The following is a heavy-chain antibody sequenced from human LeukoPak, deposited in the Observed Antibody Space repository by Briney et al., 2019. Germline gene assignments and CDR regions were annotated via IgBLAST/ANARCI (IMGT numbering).Heavy chain of an antibody. CDR1: GGSISSSSYY. CDR2: IYYSGST. V-gene: IGHV4-39*07. Sequence: SETLSLTCTVSGGSISSSSYYCGWIRQPPGKGLEWIGSIYYSGSTYYNPSLKSRVTISVDTSKNQFSLKLSSVTAADTAVYYCAKGESTVTLGYWGQGTLVAVSS. CDR3: AKGESTVTLGY. D-gene: IGHD4-17*01. J-gene: IGHJ4*02.